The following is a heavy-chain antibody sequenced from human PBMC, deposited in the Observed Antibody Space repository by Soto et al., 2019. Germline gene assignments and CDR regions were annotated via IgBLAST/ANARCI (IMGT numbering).Heavy chain of an antibody. Sequence: SETLSLTCAFSGDSISSLNWWNWVRQSPGKGLEWIGEIYHSGRINYNPSLKTRVTISVDSSKNQFSLNLTSLTAADTAMYYCTRVKRYCSTSSCYFDIWGQGTMVTVSS. CDR2: IYHSGRI. CDR1: GDSISSLNW. CDR3: TRVKRYCSTSSCYFDI. D-gene: IGHD2-2*01. J-gene: IGHJ3*02. V-gene: IGHV4-4*02.